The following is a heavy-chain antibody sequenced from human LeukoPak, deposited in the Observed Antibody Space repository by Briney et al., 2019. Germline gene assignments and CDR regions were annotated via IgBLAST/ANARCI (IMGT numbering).Heavy chain of an antibody. Sequence: SETLSLTCTVSGGSLTGYYWSWIRQPPGKGLEWIAYVYYTGRTLYNPSLESRVTISVDTSKTQISLKLTSVTAADTAVYYCARDSIPRPSSHSDETWGAFDIWGQGTMVTVSS. J-gene: IGHJ3*02. D-gene: IGHD3-16*01. CDR1: GGSLTGYY. CDR2: VYYTGRT. V-gene: IGHV4-59*12. CDR3: ARDSIPRPSSHSDETWGAFDI.